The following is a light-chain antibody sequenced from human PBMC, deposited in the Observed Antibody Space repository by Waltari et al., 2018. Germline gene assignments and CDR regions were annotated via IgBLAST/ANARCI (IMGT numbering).Light chain of an antibody. Sequence: DIQMTQSPSSLSASVGDRVTITCRASQAISNSLAWYQQRPGKAPKLLLFAVSILGSGVPSRFSGSGSGTDFTLAISSLQPEDFATYYCQQYYDILGTFGQGTKVDIK. CDR3: QQYYDILGT. CDR1: QAISNS. J-gene: IGKJ1*01. V-gene: IGKV1-NL1*01. CDR2: AVS.